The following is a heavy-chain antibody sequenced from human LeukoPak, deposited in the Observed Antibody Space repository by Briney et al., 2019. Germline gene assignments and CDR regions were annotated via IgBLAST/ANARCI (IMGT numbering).Heavy chain of an antibody. D-gene: IGHD5-12*01. J-gene: IGHJ5*02. Sequence: SGTLSLTCAVSGHSISNSEWWCWVRQPPGRGLEWIGQIHHRGNTKYNPSLRSRFTMSVDKSKNQFSLKVTSVTAADTAVYSCAKHRGSTFDPWGPGTLVTVSS. V-gene: IGHV4-4*02. CDR1: GHSISNSEW. CDR3: AKHRGSTFDP. CDR2: IHHRGNT.